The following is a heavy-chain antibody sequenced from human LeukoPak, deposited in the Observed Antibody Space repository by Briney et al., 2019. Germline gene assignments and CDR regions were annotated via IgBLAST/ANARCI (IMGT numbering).Heavy chain of an antibody. CDR1: GGSFSGYY. CDR3: AICGRTNGVCYYLDY. V-gene: IGHV4-34*01. Sequence: PSETLSLTCAVYGGSFSGYYWSWIRQPPGKGLEWIGEINHSGSTNYNPSLKSRVTISVDTSKNQFSLKLSSVTAADTAVYYCAICGRTNGVCYYLDYWGQGTLVTVSS. J-gene: IGHJ4*02. CDR2: INHSGST. D-gene: IGHD2-8*01.